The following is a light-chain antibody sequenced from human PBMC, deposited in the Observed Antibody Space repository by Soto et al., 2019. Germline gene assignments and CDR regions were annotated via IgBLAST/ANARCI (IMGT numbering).Light chain of an antibody. J-gene: IGKJ5*01. V-gene: IGKV3-20*01. CDR1: QSVISSY. CDR2: GAS. Sequence: ETVLTQSPGTLSLSPGESATLSCRASQSVISSYLAWYQQKPGQAPRLLIYGASSRATGIPDRFSGSGSGTDFTLNISRLEPEDFAVYYCQQYVSSTIPITCGQGTRLEIK. CDR3: QQYVSSTIPIT.